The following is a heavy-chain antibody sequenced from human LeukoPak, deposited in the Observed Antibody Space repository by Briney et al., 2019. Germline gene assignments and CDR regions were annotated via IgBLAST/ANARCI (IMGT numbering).Heavy chain of an antibody. CDR1: GFTFSSYA. Sequence: PGRSLRLSCAASGFTFSSYAMHWVRQAPGKGLERVAVISYDGSNKYYADSVKGRFTISRDNSKNTLYLQMNSLRAEDTAVYYCARDLRYPRSKYGMDVWGQGTTVTVSS. V-gene: IGHV3-30-3*01. J-gene: IGHJ6*02. CDR3: ARDLRYPRSKYGMDV. D-gene: IGHD3-9*01. CDR2: ISYDGSNK.